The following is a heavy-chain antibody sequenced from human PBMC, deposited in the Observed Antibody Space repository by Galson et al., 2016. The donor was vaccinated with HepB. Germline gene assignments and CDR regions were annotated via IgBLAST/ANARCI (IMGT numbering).Heavy chain of an antibody. CDR2: INPSGGST. CDR3: ARQSTSMVSFEY. CDR1: AYTFSSYY. D-gene: IGHD5-18*01. V-gene: IGHV1-46*01. J-gene: IGHJ4*02. Sequence: SVKVSCKASAYTFSSYYIHWVRQAPGQGLEWMGMINPSGGSTNYAQKFQGRVTLTRDTSTSTVYMELSSLRSEDTAVYYCARQSTSMVSFEYWGQGTLVIFSS.